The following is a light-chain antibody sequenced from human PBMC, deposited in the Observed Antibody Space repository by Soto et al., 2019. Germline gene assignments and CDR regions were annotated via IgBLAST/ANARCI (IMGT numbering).Light chain of an antibody. CDR2: EVS. CDR1: SRDVGGYNY. Sequence: QSVLTQPASVSGSPGQSITISCTGTSRDVGGYNYVSWHQQHPGKAHKVIITEVSTRPSGVSNRFSGSKSGNTASLTISGLQAEDEADYYCSSYVNYNTFVIFGGGTKLTVL. J-gene: IGLJ2*01. CDR3: SSYVNYNTFVI. V-gene: IGLV2-14*01.